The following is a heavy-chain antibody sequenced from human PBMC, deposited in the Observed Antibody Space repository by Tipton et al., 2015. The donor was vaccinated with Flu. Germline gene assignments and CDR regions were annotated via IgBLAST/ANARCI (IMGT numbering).Heavy chain of an antibody. V-gene: IGHV4-59*08. CDR1: GGSISNYY. J-gene: IGHJ5*02. Sequence: LRLSCTVSGGSISNYYWSWIRQSPGRGLEWIGYIYYSGSPSYNPSLRSRVTISVDTSKNQFSLEMRSVTAADTAVYYCARRDYSNYVSDPKNWFDPWGQGTLVTVSS. CDR3: ARRDYSNYVSDPKNWFDP. D-gene: IGHD4-11*01. CDR2: IYYSGSP.